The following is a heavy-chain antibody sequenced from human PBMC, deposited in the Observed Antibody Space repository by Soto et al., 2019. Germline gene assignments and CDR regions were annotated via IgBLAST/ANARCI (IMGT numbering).Heavy chain of an antibody. J-gene: IGHJ4*02. V-gene: IGHV4-34*01. CDR2: INHSGST. CDR3: ASFRIQQQLGYYFDY. D-gene: IGHD6-13*01. Sequence: SLTCAVYGGSFSGYYWSWIRQPPGKGLEWIGEINHSGSTNYNPSLKSRVTISVDTSKNQFSLKLSSVTAADTAVYYCASFRIQQQLGYYFDYWGQGTLVTVSS. CDR1: GGSFSGYY.